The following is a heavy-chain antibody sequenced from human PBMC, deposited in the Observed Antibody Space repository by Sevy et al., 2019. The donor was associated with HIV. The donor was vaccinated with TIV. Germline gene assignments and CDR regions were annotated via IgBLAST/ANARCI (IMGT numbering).Heavy chain of an antibody. D-gene: IGHD3-9*01. J-gene: IGHJ4*02. CDR1: GFTFSSYG. CDR3: ASDILTGSDY. CDR2: IWYDGSDK. V-gene: IGHV3-30*02. Sequence: GGSLRLSCAASGFTFSSYGMHWVRQAPGKGLEWVAFIWYDGSDKYYADSVKGRSAISRDNSKNTLYLQMNTLRIEDTAVYYCASDILTGSDYWGQGTLVTVSS.